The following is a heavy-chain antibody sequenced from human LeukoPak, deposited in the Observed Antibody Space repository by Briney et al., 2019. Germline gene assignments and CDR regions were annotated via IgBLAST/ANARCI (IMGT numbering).Heavy chain of an antibody. D-gene: IGHD6-19*01. CDR2: IYYSGST. CDR1: GGSISSSSYY. V-gene: IGHV4-39*01. CDR3: ARHAGYSSGPVDY. J-gene: IGHJ4*02. Sequence: SETLSLTCTVSGGSISSSSYYWGWIRQPPGKGLEWIGSIYYSGSTYYNASLKSRVSISVDTSKNHFSLKLTSVTAADTAVYYCARHAGYSSGPVDYWGQGTLVTVSS.